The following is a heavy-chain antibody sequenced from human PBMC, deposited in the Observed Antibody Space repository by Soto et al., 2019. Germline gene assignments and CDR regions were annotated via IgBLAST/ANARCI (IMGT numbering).Heavy chain of an antibody. D-gene: IGHD6-6*01. V-gene: IGHV1-46*03. CDR1: GYTFTSYY. J-gene: IGHJ6*03. CDR3: ASAARPSYYYYMDV. Sequence: GASVKVSCKASGYTFTSYYMHLVRQAPVQVLELSVIISPSWFSTGYAQKFQGRFTMARYTCTIAGCMELSSLRSEDTAVYYCASAARPSYYYYMDVWGKGTTVTVSS. CDR2: ISPSWFST.